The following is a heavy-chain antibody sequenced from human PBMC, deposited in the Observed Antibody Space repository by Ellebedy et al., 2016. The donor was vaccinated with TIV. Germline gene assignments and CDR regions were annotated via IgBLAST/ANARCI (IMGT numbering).Heavy chain of an antibody. CDR3: ARRKAYSSGSDY. CDR2: INHSGST. CDR1: GGSFSGYY. D-gene: IGHD6-19*01. V-gene: IGHV4-34*01. J-gene: IGHJ4*02. Sequence: SETLSLXXAVYGGSFSGYYWSWIRQPPGKGLEWIGEINHSGSTNYNPSLKSRVTISVDTSKNQFSLKLSSVTAADTAVYYCARRKAYSSGSDYWGQGTLVTVSS.